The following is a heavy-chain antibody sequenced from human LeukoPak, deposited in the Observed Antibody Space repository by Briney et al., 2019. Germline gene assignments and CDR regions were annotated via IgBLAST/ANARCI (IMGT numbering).Heavy chain of an antibody. CDR1: GGSISSGGYY. Sequence: PSETLSLTCTVSGGSISSGGYYWSWIRQYPGEGLEWIGYIYYSGSTYYNPSLKSRVTVSVDTSKNQFSLKLSSVTAADTAVYYCARSCCSGRTPRMAFDIWGQGTMVTVSS. V-gene: IGHV4-31*03. D-gene: IGHD1-26*01. CDR2: IYYSGST. CDR3: ARSCCSGRTPRMAFDI. J-gene: IGHJ3*02.